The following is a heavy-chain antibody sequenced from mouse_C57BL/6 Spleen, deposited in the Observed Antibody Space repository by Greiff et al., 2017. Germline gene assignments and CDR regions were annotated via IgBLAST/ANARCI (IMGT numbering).Heavy chain of an antibody. Sequence: EVQLQQSGPVLVKPGASVKMSCKASGYTFTDYYMNWVKQSHGKSLEWIGVINPYNGGTSYNQKFTGKATLTVDKSSSTAYMELNSLTSEDSAVYYCARSYYSNSAWFAYWGQGTLVTVSA. V-gene: IGHV1-19*01. CDR2: INPYNGGT. D-gene: IGHD2-5*01. J-gene: IGHJ3*01. CDR3: ARSYYSNSAWFAY. CDR1: GYTFTDYY.